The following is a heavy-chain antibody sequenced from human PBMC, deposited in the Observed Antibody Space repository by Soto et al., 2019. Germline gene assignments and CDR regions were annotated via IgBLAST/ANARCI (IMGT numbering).Heavy chain of an antibody. D-gene: IGHD5-12*01. CDR1: GGSLSGYY. V-gene: IGHV4-34*01. CDR2: IKDGGRT. J-gene: IGHJ4*02. Sequence: QVQLQQWGAGLLKPSETLSLNCAVNGGSLSGYYWSWIRQPPGKGLEWIGEIKDGGRTNYSPSLKSXXTXSXXTSNTPSPLRLYSVTAADTGVYYCARGQEGVVATHWDQGTLVTVSS. CDR3: ARGQEGVVATH.